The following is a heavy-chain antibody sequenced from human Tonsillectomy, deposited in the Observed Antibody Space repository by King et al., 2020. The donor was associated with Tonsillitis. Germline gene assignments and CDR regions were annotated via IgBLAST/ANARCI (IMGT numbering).Heavy chain of an antibody. CDR3: ARGPQKYCSTTTCYETGYWFDP. CDR1: GYTFTNYD. J-gene: IGHJ5*02. CDR2: MNPSSGNT. V-gene: IGHV1-8*01. D-gene: IGHD2-2*01. Sequence: VQQVESGAEVKKPGASVKVSCKASGYTFTNYDINWVRQATGQGLEWMGWMNPSSGNTGSAQKFQGRVTLTRNTSTSTAYMELSSLRSEDTAVYYCARGPQKYCSTTTCYETGYWFDPWGQGTLVTVSS.